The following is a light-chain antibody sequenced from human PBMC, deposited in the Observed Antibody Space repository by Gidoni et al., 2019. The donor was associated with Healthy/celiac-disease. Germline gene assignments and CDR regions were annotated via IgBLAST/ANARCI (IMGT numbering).Light chain of an antibody. V-gene: IGKV3-20*01. J-gene: IGKJ3*01. CDR2: GAS. Sequence: EIVLTQSPGTLSLSPGERATLSCRASQSVSSSYLAWYQQEPGQAPRLLIYGASSRATGIPDRFNGSGSGTDFTLTISRLEPEDFAVYFCQQYGSSFTFGPGTKVDIK. CDR3: QQYGSSFT. CDR1: QSVSSSY.